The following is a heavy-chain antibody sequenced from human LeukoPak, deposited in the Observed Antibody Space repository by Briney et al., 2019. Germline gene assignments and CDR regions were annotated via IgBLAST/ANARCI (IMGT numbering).Heavy chain of an antibody. D-gene: IGHD3-10*02. J-gene: IGHJ4*02. CDR1: GYTFSHYW. CDR3: TRENYVPDS. V-gene: IGHV3-7*03. Sequence: GGSLRLSCVASGYTFSHYWMSWVRQTPGKGLEWVASISNGGYPTYYVDSVRGRFTISRDDARDSLFLQMNGLRADDTAVYYCTRENYVPDSWGQGTLVTVSS. CDR2: ISNGGYPT.